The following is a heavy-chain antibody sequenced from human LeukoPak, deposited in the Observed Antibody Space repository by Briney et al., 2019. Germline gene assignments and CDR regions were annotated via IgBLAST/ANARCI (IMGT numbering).Heavy chain of an antibody. CDR2: IKQDGSEN. CDR3: ARVAAAVPDQ. Sequence: GGSLRLSCAASGFTFTTYWMSWVRQAPGKGLEWVANIKQDGSENYYMDSVKGRFTISRDNAKNSLYLQMSSLRAEDTAVYYCARVAAAVPDQWGQGTLVTVSS. CDR1: GFTFTTYW. J-gene: IGHJ5*02. D-gene: IGHD6-13*01. V-gene: IGHV3-7*04.